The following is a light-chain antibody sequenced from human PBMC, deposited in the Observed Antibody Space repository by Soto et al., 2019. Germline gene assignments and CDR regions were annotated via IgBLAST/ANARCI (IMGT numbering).Light chain of an antibody. CDR3: FSYTSSGTYV. Sequence: QSALTQPASVFGSPGQSITFSCTGTSSDVGGYNFVSWYQQHPGKAPKLMIYEVSSRPSGVSNRFSGSKSGNTASLTISGLQPEDEADYYCFSYTSSGTYVFGTGTKVTVL. V-gene: IGLV2-14*03. J-gene: IGLJ1*01. CDR2: EVS. CDR1: SSDVGGYNF.